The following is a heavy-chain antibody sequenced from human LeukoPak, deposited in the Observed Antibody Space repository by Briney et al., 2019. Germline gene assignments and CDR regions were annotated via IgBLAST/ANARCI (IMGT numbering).Heavy chain of an antibody. CDR1: GLSLNSYA. D-gene: IGHD2-21*01. CDR2: SSSSDDGK. V-gene: IGHV3-23*01. J-gene: IGHJ4*01. Sequence: GGSLRLSCTASGLSLNSYAISWVRQVPGKGLEWVSASSSSDDGKWYADSVRGRFTISRDTSKNTVYLQMNSLRVEDAGVYYCAKAPVTSCKGAFCYPFDYWGHGTLVTVSS. CDR3: AKAPVTSCKGAFCYPFDY.